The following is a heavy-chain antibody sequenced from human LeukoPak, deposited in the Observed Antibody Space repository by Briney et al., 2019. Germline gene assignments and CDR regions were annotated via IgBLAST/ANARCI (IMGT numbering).Heavy chain of an antibody. Sequence: PEGSLRLSCAASGFTLSSYWMHWVRQAPGEGLVWVSRIDPDGSTTNYADSVKGRFTTSRDNAKNTLYLQMNSLRAEDTALYYCTRVQAGRAGLMDVWGRGTTVTVSS. CDR3: TRVQAGRAGLMDV. CDR2: IDPDGSTT. CDR1: GFTLSSYW. D-gene: IGHD6-13*01. J-gene: IGHJ6*02. V-gene: IGHV3-74*01.